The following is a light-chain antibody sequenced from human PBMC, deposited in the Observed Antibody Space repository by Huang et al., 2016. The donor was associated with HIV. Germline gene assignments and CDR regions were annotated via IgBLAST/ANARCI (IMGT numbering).Light chain of an antibody. CDR2: GAS. Sequence: EIVMTQSPATLSVSPGESVTLSCRASQSVNRNLAWYQQRPGQAPRLLIYGASTRATGVPARLSGVGSGKEYTLTIDSMQSEDFAVYYCHQSNDWPPWTFGQGTKVEIK. CDR1: QSVNRN. J-gene: IGKJ1*01. CDR3: HQSNDWPPWT. V-gene: IGKV3-15*01.